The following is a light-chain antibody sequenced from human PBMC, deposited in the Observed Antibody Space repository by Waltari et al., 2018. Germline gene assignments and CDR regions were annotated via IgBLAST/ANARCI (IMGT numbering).Light chain of an antibody. CDR1: QSILHSNGYNY. V-gene: IGKV2-28*01. CDR3: MQALQTPFT. Sequence: DIVMTQSPLSLPVTPGEPASISCRSSQSILHSNGYNYLDWYLQKPGQSPQLLIYLGSNRASGVPDRFSGSGSGTDFTLKSSRVEAEDVGVYYCMQALQTPFTFGPGTKVDIK. J-gene: IGKJ3*01. CDR2: LGS.